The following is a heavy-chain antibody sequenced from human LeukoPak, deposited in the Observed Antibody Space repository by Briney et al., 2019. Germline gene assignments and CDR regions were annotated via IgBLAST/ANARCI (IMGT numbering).Heavy chain of an antibody. CDR2: ISSSGSTI. D-gene: IGHD1-14*01. Sequence: GGSLRLSCAASGFTFSSYEMNWVRQAPGKGLEWVSYISSSGSTIYYADSVKGRFTISRDNAKNSLYLQMNSLRAEDTAVYYCAREGTGYYGMDVWGQGTMVTVSS. V-gene: IGHV3-48*03. J-gene: IGHJ6*02. CDR1: GFTFSSYE. CDR3: AREGTGYYGMDV.